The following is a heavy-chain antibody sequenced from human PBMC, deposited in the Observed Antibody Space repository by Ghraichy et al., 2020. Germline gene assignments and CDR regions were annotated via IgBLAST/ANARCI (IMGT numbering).Heavy chain of an antibody. D-gene: IGHD6-13*01. J-gene: IGHJ4*02. CDR2: IKQDGSEK. Sequence: GGSLRLSCAASGFTFSSYWMSWVRQAPGKGLEWVANIKQDGSEKYYVDSVKGRFTISRDNAKNSLYLQMNSLRAQDTAVYYCARDMYSSSPWLSYWGQGTLVTVSS. CDR3: ARDMYSSSPWLSY. V-gene: IGHV3-7*03. CDR1: GFTFSSYW.